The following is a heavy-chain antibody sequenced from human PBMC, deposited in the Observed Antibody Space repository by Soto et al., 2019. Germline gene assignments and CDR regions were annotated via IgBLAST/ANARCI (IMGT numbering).Heavy chain of an antibody. CDR2: IYSGGST. CDR1: GFTVSSNY. Sequence: EVQLVESGGGLVQPGGSLRLSCAASGFTVSSNYMSWVRQAPGKGLEWVSVIYSGGSTYYADSVKGRFTISRDNSKNTLYRQMDGLRAEDTAVYYCARDMVRGLYPEYFQHWGQGTLVTVSS. V-gene: IGHV3-66*01. D-gene: IGHD3-10*01. CDR3: ARDMVRGLYPEYFQH. J-gene: IGHJ1*01.